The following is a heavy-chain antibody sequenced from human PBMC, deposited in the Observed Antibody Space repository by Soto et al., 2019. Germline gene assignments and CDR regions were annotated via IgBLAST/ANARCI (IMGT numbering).Heavy chain of an antibody. CDR2: IDYSGNT. Sequence: QVQLQESGPGLLRPSETLSLTCSVSGDSIGTYYWSWIRQPPGEGLEWVASIDYSGNTNYNPSLKSRVTISVDTSKNHFSLKVSSVTAADTAVYYCARMSGVATDYWGQGTLVTVSS. V-gene: IGHV4-59*01. D-gene: IGHD1-26*01. CDR3: ARMSGVATDY. J-gene: IGHJ4*02. CDR1: GDSIGTYY.